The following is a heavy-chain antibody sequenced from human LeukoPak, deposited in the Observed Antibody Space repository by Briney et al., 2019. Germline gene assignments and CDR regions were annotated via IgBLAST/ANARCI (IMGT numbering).Heavy chain of an antibody. V-gene: IGHV4-30-2*01. CDR1: GGSISSGGYS. D-gene: IGHD1-14*01. J-gene: IGHJ5*02. CDR2: IYHSGST. CDR3: AVLPDLKGAYWFDP. Sequence: PSQTLSLTCAVSGGSISSGGYSWSWIRQPPGKGLEWIGYIYHSGSTYYNPSLKSRVTISVDRSKNQFSLKLSSVTAADTAVYYCAVLPDLKGAYWFDPWGQGTLVTVSS.